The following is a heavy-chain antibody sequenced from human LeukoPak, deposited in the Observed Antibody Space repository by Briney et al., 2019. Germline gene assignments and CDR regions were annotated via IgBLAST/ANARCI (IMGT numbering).Heavy chain of an antibody. D-gene: IGHD3-22*01. V-gene: IGHV3-7*05. CDR2: INEGGSET. CDR3: VRDSDRRSDY. CDR1: GFILSSNW. J-gene: IGHJ4*02. Sequence: PGGSRRLSCAASGFILSSNWMSWVRQAPGKGLEWVASINEGGSETYYVESVKVRFTISRDSAKNALYLQMNSLRAEDTAVYYCVRDSDRRSDYWGQGTLVTVSS.